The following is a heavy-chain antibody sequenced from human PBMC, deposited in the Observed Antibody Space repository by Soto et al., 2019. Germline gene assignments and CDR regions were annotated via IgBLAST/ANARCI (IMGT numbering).Heavy chain of an antibody. CDR3: ARQPSNGQWYV. V-gene: IGHV5-10-1*01. Sequence: PGESLKISCKGSGYSFAGYWITWVRQKPGKGLEWMGRIDPSDSQTYYSPSFRGHVTISADKSINTAYLQWSSLKASDTAMYYCARQPSNGQWYVWGQGTTVTVSS. D-gene: IGHD6-19*01. CDR1: GYSFAGYW. CDR2: IDPSDSQT. J-gene: IGHJ6*02.